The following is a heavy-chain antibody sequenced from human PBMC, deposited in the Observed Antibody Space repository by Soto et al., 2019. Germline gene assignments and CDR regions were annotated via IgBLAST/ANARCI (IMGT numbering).Heavy chain of an antibody. J-gene: IGHJ4*02. V-gene: IGHV3-23*01. CDR1: GFTFSIYG. D-gene: IGHD1-20*01. Sequence: EVQLLESGGGLVQPGGSLRLSCAASGFTFSIYGMSWVRQAPGKGLEWVSTISDSGGTYYADSVKGRFTISRDNSKNTLYLQKNSLRAEDTAVYYCAKINWNQGGIFDYWGQGTLVTVSS. CDR2: ISDSGGT. CDR3: AKINWNQGGIFDY.